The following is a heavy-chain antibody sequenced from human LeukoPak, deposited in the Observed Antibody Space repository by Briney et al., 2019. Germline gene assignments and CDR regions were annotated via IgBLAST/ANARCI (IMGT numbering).Heavy chain of an antibody. D-gene: IGHD6-6*01. CDR3: ARTRYGIAARPYDAFDI. CDR2: ISAYNGNT. CDR1: GYTFTSYG. Sequence: GASVKVSCKASGYTFTSYGISWVRQAPGQGLEWMGWISAYNGNTNYAQKLQGRVTMTTDTSTSTAYMELRSLRSDDTAVYYCARTRYGIAARPYDAFDIWGQGTMVTVSS. J-gene: IGHJ3*02. V-gene: IGHV1-18*01.